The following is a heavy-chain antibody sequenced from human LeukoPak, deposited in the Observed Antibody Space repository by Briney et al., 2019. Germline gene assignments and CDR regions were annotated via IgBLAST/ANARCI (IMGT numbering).Heavy chain of an antibody. CDR1: GFTFSNAW. CDR3: TADYYDSSGYYSDY. V-gene: IGHV3-15*01. D-gene: IGHD3-22*01. Sequence: GGSLRLSCAASGFTFSNAWMSWVRQAPGKGLEWVGRIKSKTDGGTTDYAAPVKGRFTISRDDSKNTPYLQMNSLKTEDTAVYYCTADYYDSSGYYSDYWGQGTLVTVSS. CDR2: IKSKTDGGTT. J-gene: IGHJ4*02.